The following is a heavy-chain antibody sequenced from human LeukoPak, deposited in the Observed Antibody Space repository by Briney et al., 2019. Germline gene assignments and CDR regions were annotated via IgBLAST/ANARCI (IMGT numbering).Heavy chain of an antibody. Sequence: GESLKISCKGSGYSFTSYWISWVRQMPGKGLEWMGRIDPSDSYTNYSPSFQGHVTISADESISTAYLQWSSLKASDTAMYYCARQRGNDFPTSDGMDVWGQGTTVTVSS. CDR3: ARQRGNDFPTSDGMDV. CDR1: GYSFTSYW. D-gene: IGHD1-1*01. J-gene: IGHJ6*02. CDR2: IDPSDSYT. V-gene: IGHV5-10-1*01.